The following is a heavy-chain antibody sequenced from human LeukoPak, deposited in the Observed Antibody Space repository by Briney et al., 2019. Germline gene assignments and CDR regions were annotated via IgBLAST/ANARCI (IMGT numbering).Heavy chain of an antibody. V-gene: IGHV4-39*01. CDR3: ASLPGAKGALYVF. J-gene: IGHJ1*01. D-gene: IGHD4/OR15-4a*01. Sequence: SETLSPTFTVSGTSITSSSHYWGWIRQPPGKGLEWIGSIYYSGSTYYNPSLKSRVTISVDTSKNQFSLKLSSVTAADTAVYYCASLPGAKGALYVFWGQGTLVTVSS. CDR1: GTSITSSSHY. CDR2: IYYSGST.